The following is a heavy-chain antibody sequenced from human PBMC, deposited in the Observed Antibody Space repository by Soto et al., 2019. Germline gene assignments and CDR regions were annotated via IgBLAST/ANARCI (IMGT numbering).Heavy chain of an antibody. V-gene: IGHV1-8*01. Sequence: ASVKVSCRASGYTFTSYDSNWVRQATGQGLEWMGWMNPNSGNTGYAQKFQGRVTMTRNTSISTAYMELSSLRSEDTAVYYCATWRRVGFRITIFGGEATAAARKWFDPCGQGTLVTFCS. CDR1: GYTFTSYD. J-gene: IGHJ5*02. D-gene: IGHD3-3*01. CDR3: ATWRRVGFRITIFGGEATAAARKWFDP. CDR2: MNPNSGNT.